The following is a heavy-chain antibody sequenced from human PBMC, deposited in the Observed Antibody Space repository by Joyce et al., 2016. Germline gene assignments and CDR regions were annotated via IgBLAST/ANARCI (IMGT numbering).Heavy chain of an antibody. Sequence: EVQLVESGGGLVKPGGSLRLSCAASGFTFSSYSMSWVRQAAGKGLEWVSCLSSSSSYIKYTDSVKGRFTISRDNAKNSLYLQMNSLRVEDTAVYYCARSSYTNGIFDYWGQGTLVTVSS. V-gene: IGHV3-21*01. J-gene: IGHJ4*02. D-gene: IGHD2-8*01. CDR2: LSSSSSYI. CDR1: GFTFSSYS. CDR3: ARSSYTNGIFDY.